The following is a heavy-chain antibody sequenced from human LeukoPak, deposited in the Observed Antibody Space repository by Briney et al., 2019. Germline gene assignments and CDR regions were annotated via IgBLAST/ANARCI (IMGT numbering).Heavy chain of an antibody. CDR2: INHSGST. V-gene: IGHV4-34*01. CDR1: GGSFSGYY. J-gene: IGHJ6*03. D-gene: IGHD2-8*01. CDR3: ARHVGYHYYYMDV. Sequence: SETLPLTCAVYGGSFSGYYWSWIRQPPGKGLEWIGEINHSGSTNYNPSLKSRVTISVDTSKNQFSLKLSSVTAADTAVYYCARHVGYHYYYMDVWGKGTTVTISS.